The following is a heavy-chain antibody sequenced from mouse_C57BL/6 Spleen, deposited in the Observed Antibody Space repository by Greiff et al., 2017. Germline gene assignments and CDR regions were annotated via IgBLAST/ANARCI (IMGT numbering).Heavy chain of an antibody. V-gene: IGHV1-81*01. CDR3: ARPYGYDGEDYFDY. Sequence: VQLQQSGAELARPGASVKLSCKASGYTFTSYGISWVKQRTGQGLEWIGEIYPRSGNTYYNEKFKGKATLTADKSSSPAYMELRSLTSEDSAVYFCARPYGYDGEDYFDYWGQGTTLTVSS. CDR1: GYTFTSYG. J-gene: IGHJ2*01. CDR2: IYPRSGNT. D-gene: IGHD2-2*01.